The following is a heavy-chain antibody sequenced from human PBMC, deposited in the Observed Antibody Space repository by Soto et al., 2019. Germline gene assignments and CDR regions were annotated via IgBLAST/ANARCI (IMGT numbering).Heavy chain of an antibody. V-gene: IGHV1-8*01. D-gene: IGHD2-2*01. J-gene: IGHJ3*01. CDR2: MNHNSGNT. Sequence: QVQLVQSGAEVRRTGTSVMVSCKTSGYTFTDYDSTWVRQATGQGLEWMGWMNHNSGNTGYAQKFQGRVSITRNTATSTAYMELSSLRSDDTAIYYCARDSSTTNPVWGQGTMVTVSS. CDR3: ARDSSTTNPV. CDR1: GYTFTDYD.